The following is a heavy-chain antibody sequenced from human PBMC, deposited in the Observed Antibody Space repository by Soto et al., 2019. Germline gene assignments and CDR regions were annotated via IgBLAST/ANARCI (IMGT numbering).Heavy chain of an antibody. Sequence: PAETLSLTCSISGCSISRSSNYWGWIRQPPGKGLEWIGSIYYSGSTYYNPSLKSRVTISADTSKNQFSLKLSSVTAADTAVYYCARHADYYGSGSYNYGMDVWGQGTKVTVSS. J-gene: IGHJ6*02. V-gene: IGHV4-39*01. CDR2: IYYSGST. CDR1: GCSISRSSNY. CDR3: ARHADYYGSGSYNYGMDV. D-gene: IGHD3-10*01.